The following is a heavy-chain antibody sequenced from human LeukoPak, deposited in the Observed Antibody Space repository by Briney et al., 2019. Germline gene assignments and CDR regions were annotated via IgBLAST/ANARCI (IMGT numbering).Heavy chain of an antibody. Sequence: SETLSLTCAVYGGSFSGYYWSWIRQPPGKGLEWIGEINHSGSTNYNPSLKSRVTISVDTSKNQFSLKLSSVTAADTAVYYCARGVGVAARPRSYYWGQGTLVTVSS. J-gene: IGHJ4*02. CDR3: ARGVGVAARPRSYY. V-gene: IGHV4-34*01. D-gene: IGHD6-6*01. CDR2: INHSGST. CDR1: GGSFSGYY.